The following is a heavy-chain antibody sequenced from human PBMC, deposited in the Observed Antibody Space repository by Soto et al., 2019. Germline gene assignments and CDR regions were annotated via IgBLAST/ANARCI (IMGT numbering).Heavy chain of an antibody. CDR3: AKHEGYCSTTTCSNFDY. CDR1: GFTFTSYW. Sequence: GESLKISCKGSGFTFTSYWIAWVRQMPGKALEWTGIIYPGDSDSSYSPSFQGQVTISADKSINTAYLHWSSLKASDTAIYYCAKHEGYCSTTTCSNFDYWGQGTLVTVSS. CDR2: IYPGDSDS. D-gene: IGHD2-2*01. J-gene: IGHJ4*02. V-gene: IGHV5-51*01.